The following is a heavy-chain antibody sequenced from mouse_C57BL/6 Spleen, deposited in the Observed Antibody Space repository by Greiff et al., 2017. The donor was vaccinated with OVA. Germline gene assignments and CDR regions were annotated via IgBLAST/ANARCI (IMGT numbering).Heavy chain of an antibody. J-gene: IGHJ3*01. V-gene: IGHV5-4*03. CDR1: GFTFSSYA. D-gene: IGHD1-1*01. CDR3: ARGGNYVCWFAY. CDR2: ISAGGSYT. Sequence: EVKLVESGGGLVKPGGSLKLSCAASGFTFSSYAMSWVRQTPEKRLEWVATISAGGSYTYYPHNVKGRIAISRDKAKNNLYLQMSHLKSEDTAISYYARGGNYVCWFAYWGQGTLVTVSA.